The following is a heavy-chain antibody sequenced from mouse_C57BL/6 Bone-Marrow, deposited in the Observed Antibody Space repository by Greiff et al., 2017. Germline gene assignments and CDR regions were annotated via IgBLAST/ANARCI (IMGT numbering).Heavy chain of an antibody. D-gene: IGHD1-1*01. CDR3: ASSRGYAMDY. CDR1: GFTFSDYG. V-gene: IGHV5-17*01. J-gene: IGHJ4*01. Sequence: EVHLVESGGGLVKPGGSLKLSCAASGFTFSDYGMHWVRQAPEKGLEWVAYISSGSSTIYYADTVTGRFTISRDNAKSTLFLQMTSLRYEDTAMYYCASSRGYAMDYWGQGTSVTVSA. CDR2: ISSGSSTI.